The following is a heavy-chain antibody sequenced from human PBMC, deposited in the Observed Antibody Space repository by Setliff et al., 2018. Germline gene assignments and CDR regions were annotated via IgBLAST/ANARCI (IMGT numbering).Heavy chain of an antibody. CDR1: GGSFSGYY. Sequence: SETLSLTCAVYGGSFSGYYWSWIRQPPGKGLEWIGEINHSGSTNYNPSLKSRVTISVDTSKNQFSLKLSSVTAADTAVYYCARKRFYYYYYYMDVWGKGT. J-gene: IGHJ6*03. CDR2: INHSGST. V-gene: IGHV4-34*01. CDR3: ARKRFYYYYYYMDV.